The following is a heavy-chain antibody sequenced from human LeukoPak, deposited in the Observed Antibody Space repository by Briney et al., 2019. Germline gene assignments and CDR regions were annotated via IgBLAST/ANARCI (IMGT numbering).Heavy chain of an antibody. CDR2: LRSDWATT. CDR3: ARARRSGQQSYYFDY. Sequence: PGGSLRLSCVASGFAFKNFAMHWVRQAPGKGLEYVSALRSDWATTYYEDSVKGRFIISRANSKNTVYLHMGSLRSEDMGVYYCARARRSGQQSYYFDYWGQGTPVTVSS. V-gene: IGHV3-64*02. J-gene: IGHJ4*02. CDR1: GFAFKNFA. D-gene: IGHD6-19*01.